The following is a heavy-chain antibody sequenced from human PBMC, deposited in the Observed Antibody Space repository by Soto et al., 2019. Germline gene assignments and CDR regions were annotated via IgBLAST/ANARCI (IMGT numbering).Heavy chain of an antibody. V-gene: IGHV3-30*18. CDR3: AKVVAFAWLFDY. D-gene: IGHD3-9*01. J-gene: IGHJ4*02. Sequence: QVQLVESGGGVVQPGRSLRLSCAASGFTFSSYGMHWVRQAPGKGLEWVAVISYDGSNKYYADSVKGRFTISRDNSKHTLYLQMNSLRAEDTAVYYCAKVVAFAWLFDYWGQGTLVTVSS. CDR1: GFTFSSYG. CDR2: ISYDGSNK.